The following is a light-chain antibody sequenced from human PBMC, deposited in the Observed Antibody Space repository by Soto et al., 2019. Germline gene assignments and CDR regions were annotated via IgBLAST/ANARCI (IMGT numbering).Light chain of an antibody. J-gene: IGLJ1*01. V-gene: IGLV2-23*02. CDR2: EVS. CDR1: SRDVGRYNL. CDR3: CSYAGSSTFYV. Sequence: QSVLTQPAPVSGSPGQSITISCTGTSRDVGRYNLISWYQQYPDKAPKLMIYEVSKRPSGVSNRFSGSKSGNTASLTISGLQAEDEADYYCCSYAGSSTFYVFGSGTKVTVL.